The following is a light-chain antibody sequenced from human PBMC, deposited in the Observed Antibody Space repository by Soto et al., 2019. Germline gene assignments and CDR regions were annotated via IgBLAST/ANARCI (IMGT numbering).Light chain of an antibody. CDR3: QPSNTFWT. J-gene: IGKJ1*01. Sequence: DIQMTQSPSSLSASVGDRVTITCRASQSISSWLAWYQQKPGKAPKLLIYKASSLESGVPSRFSGSGSGTEFTLTISRMQPDDFATYYSQPSNTFWTCGQGTNVVIK. CDR1: QSISSW. V-gene: IGKV1-5*03. CDR2: KAS.